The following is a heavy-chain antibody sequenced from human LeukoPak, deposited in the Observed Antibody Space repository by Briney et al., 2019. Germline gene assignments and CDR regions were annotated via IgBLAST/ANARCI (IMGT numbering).Heavy chain of an antibody. V-gene: IGHV4-59*01. CDR2: IYYSGTT. Sequence: SETLSLTCTVSGGSISSYSWSWIRQPPGKGLEWIGYIYYSGTTNYNPSLKSRVTISLDTSKNQFSLRLSSVTAADTAVYYCARTNYGSGSTWVYYFNYWGQGTLVTVSS. CDR3: ARTNYGSGSTWVYYFNY. J-gene: IGHJ4*02. CDR1: GGSISSYS. D-gene: IGHD3-10*01.